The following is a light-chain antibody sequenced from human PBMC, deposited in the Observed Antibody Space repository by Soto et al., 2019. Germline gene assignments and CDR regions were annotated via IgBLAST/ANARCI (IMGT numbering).Light chain of an antibody. Sequence: EIVLTQSPGTLSLSPGERATLSCRASQSVSSSYLAWYQQKPGQAPRLLIYGASSRATGIADRFSGNETGTAFTLSISRLEPEEFAVYYCQQYGSTSLTFGGATKVQIK. CDR1: QSVSSSY. CDR3: QQYGSTSLT. J-gene: IGKJ4*01. V-gene: IGKV3-20*01. CDR2: GAS.